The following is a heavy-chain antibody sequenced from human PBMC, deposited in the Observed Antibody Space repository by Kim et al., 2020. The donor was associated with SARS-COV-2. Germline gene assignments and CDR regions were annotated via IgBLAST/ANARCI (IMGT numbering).Heavy chain of an antibody. J-gene: IGHJ6*02. CDR2: INHSGST. Sequence: SETLSLTCAVYGGSFSGYYWSWIRQPPGKGLEWIGEINHSGSTNYKPSLKSRVTISVDTSKNQFSLKLSSVTAADTAVYYCARPPPSYGMDVWGQGTTVT. V-gene: IGHV4-34*01. CDR1: GGSFSGYY. CDR3: ARPPPSYGMDV.